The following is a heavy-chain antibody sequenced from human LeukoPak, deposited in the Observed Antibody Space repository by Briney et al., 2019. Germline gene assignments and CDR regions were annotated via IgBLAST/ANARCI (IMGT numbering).Heavy chain of an antibody. J-gene: IGHJ6*02. CDR3: VRDRSASYYLYYGLDV. CDR1: GGSINSGDSY. Sequence: SETLSLTCTVSGGSINSGDSYWTWIRQPPGKGLEWIGYIHYSGTTYYNPSLKSRVTISVATSKNQFSLKVNSVTAAGTAVYYCVRDRSASYYLYYGLDVWGQGTTVTVSS. D-gene: IGHD2-2*01. V-gene: IGHV4-30-4*01. CDR2: IHYSGTT.